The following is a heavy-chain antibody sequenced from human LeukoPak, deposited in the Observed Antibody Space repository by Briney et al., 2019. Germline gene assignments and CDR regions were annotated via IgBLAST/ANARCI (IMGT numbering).Heavy chain of an antibody. J-gene: IGHJ5*02. Sequence: SVKVSCKASGGTFSSYTISWVRQAPGQGLEWMGRIIPNLGIANYAQKFQGRVTITADKSTSTAYMELNSLRSEDTAVYYCARGGYSSSSYWFDPWGQGTLVTVSS. V-gene: IGHV1-69*02. D-gene: IGHD6-6*01. CDR1: GGTFSSYT. CDR2: IIPNLGIA. CDR3: ARGGYSSSSYWFDP.